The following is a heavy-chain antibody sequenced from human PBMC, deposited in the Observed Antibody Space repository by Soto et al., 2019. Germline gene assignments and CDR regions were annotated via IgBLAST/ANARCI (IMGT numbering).Heavy chain of an antibody. CDR1: GYTFTNYP. J-gene: IGHJ6*02. Sequence: ASVKVSCKASGYTFTNYPMHWVRQAPGQGLEWMGWINGGNGNTKYSQKFQGRVTITRDTSASTAYMELSSLRSEDTAVYYCASGVGAHYYYYGMDVWGQGTTVTVSS. V-gene: IGHV1-3*01. CDR2: INGGNGNT. CDR3: ASGVGAHYYYYGMDV. D-gene: IGHD1-26*01.